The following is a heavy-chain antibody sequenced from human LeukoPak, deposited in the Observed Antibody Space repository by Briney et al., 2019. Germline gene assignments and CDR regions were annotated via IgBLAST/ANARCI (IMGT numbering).Heavy chain of an antibody. J-gene: IGHJ4*02. CDR1: GGSISSSNW. D-gene: IGHD4-17*01. CDR3: ARAGGTTVTTFSY. Sequence: PSETLSLTCAVSGGSISSSNWWSWVRQPPGKGLEWIGSIYHSGSTYYNPSLKSRVTISVDTSKNQFSLKLSSVTAADTAVYYCARAGGTTVTTFSYWGQGTLVTVSS. V-gene: IGHV4-4*02. CDR2: IYHSGST.